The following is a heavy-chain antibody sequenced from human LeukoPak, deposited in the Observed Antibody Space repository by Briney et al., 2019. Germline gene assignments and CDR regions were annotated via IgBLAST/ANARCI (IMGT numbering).Heavy chain of an antibody. CDR2: IYYSGST. V-gene: IGHV4-59*08. CDR3: ATNISRHGFGF. Sequence: SETLSLTCTVSGGSISSSYWSWIRQPPGKGLEWIGHIYYSGSTNYNPSLKSRVTISVDTSKNQFSLNLSSVTAADTAIYYCATNISRHGFGFWGQGTMVTVSS. CDR1: GGSISSSY. J-gene: IGHJ3*01. D-gene: IGHD2-2*01.